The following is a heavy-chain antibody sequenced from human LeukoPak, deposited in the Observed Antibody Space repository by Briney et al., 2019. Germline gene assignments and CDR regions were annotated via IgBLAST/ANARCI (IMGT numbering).Heavy chain of an antibody. V-gene: IGHV3-74*01. J-gene: IGHJ1*01. D-gene: IGHD3-22*01. CDR2: IKSDGRT. CDR3: ARAPSEIGGYYPEYFRH. Sequence: GGSLRLSCAASGFTISSYWMHWGRQAPGKGLVWVSRIKSDGRTNYADSVKGRFTISRDNAKNTVSLQMNSLRAEDTGVYYCARAPSEIGGYYPEYFRHWGQGTLVIVSS. CDR1: GFTISSYW.